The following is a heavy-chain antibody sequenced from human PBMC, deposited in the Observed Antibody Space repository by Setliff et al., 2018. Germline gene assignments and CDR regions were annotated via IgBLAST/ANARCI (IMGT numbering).Heavy chain of an antibody. CDR2: IVVGSGNT. CDR1: GFTFTSSA. J-gene: IGHJ4*02. Sequence: GASVKVSCKASGFTFTSSAVQWVRQARGQRLEWIGWIVVGSGNTNYAQKFQERVTITRDMSTSTAYMELSSLRSEDTAVYYCAGEPNNSYYGDFHYWGQGTLVTVSS. CDR3: AGEPNNSYYGDFHY. D-gene: IGHD2-2*01. V-gene: IGHV1-58*01.